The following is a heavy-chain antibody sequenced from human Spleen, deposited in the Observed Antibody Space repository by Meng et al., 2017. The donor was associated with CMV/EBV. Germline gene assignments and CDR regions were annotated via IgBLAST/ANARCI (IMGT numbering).Heavy chain of an antibody. J-gene: IGHJ3*02. D-gene: IGHD2-15*01. V-gene: IGHV4-39*07. CDR2: IFYSGTT. Sequence: SETLSLTCTVSGGSIRSSSYYWGWIRLPPGKGLEWIGTIFYSGTTYYNPSLKSRVTISEDTSKNQFSLNLSSLTAADTAVYYCARVREVVVVFTTLAYDIWGQGTMVTVSS. CDR1: GGSIRSSSYY. CDR3: ARVREVVVVFTTLAYDI.